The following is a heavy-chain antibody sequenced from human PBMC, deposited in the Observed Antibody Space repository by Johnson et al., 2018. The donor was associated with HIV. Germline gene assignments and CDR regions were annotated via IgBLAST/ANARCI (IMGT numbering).Heavy chain of an antibody. V-gene: IGHV3-9*01. Sequence: VQLVESGGGLVQPGRSLRLSCAASGFTFKDYAMHWVRQTPEKGLEWVSAISWNSASIYYADSVRGRFTISRDNSKNTLYLLMNSLRAEDTAVYYCARGGTYSSSWSDAFHIWGQGTMVTVSS. CDR3: ARGGTYSSSWSDAFHI. J-gene: IGHJ3*02. D-gene: IGHD6-13*01. CDR2: ISWNSASI. CDR1: GFTFKDYA.